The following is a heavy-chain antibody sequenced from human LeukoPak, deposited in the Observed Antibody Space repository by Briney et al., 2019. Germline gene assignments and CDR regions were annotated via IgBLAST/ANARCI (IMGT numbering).Heavy chain of an antibody. D-gene: IGHD4-11*01. CDR3: ASCDCYSNYLFWYFDY. J-gene: IGHJ4*02. CDR1: GGTFSSYA. Sequence: EASVKVSCKASGGTFSSYAISWVRQAPGQGLEWMGGIIPILGTANYAQKFQGRVTITADESTSTAYMEMSSLRSEDTAVYYCASCDCYSNYLFWYFDYWGQGTLVTVSS. CDR2: IIPILGTA. V-gene: IGHV1-69*01.